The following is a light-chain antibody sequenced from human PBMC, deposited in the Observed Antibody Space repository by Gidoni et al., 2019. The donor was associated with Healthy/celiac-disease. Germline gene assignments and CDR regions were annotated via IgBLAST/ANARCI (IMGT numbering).Light chain of an antibody. CDR1: QSVSSSY. CDR3: QQDGRLWT. V-gene: IGKV3-20*01. Sequence: IVFTHSPHTLSLSPGERATLSCRASQSVSSSYLAWYQQKPGPAPRLLIYGASSRASGIPDRFSGSGSGTDFTLTISMLEHEDFALYYCQQDGRLWTFXQXTKVEIK. J-gene: IGKJ1*01. CDR2: GAS.